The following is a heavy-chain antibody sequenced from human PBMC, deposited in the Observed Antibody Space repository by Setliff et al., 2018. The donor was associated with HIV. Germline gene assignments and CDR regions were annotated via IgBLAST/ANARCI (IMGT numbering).Heavy chain of an antibody. CDR1: GGSITGGSISTYY. D-gene: IGHD6-19*01. CDR2: IYYTGST. Sequence: KTSETLSLTCTVTGGSITGGSISTYYWSWIRQPPGKGLEWIGYIYYTGSTNYNPFLKSRVTISVDRSNNQFSLNLSSVTATDTAIYYCARQGAVTGHSFDSWGPGALVTVSS. CDR3: ARQGAVTGHSFDS. V-gene: IGHV4-61*05. J-gene: IGHJ4*02.